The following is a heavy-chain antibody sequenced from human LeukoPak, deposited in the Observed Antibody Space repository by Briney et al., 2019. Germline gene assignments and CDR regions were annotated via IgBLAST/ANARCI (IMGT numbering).Heavy chain of an antibody. Sequence: PGGSLRLSCAASGFTFSSYAMSWVRQPPGKGLEWVSAICGSGGSTYYADSVKGRFTISRDKSKNTLYLQMNSLRAEDTAVYCCAKAGCGDGSCYYAEYFQHWGQGTLVTVSS. D-gene: IGHD2-15*01. V-gene: IGHV3-23*01. CDR3: AKAGCGDGSCYYAEYFQH. J-gene: IGHJ1*01. CDR2: ICGSGGST. CDR1: GFTFSSYA.